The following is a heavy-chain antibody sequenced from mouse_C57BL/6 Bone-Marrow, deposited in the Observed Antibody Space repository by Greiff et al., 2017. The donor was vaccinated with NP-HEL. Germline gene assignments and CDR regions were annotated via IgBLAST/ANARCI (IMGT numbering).Heavy chain of an antibody. J-gene: IGHJ4*01. V-gene: IGHV3-6*01. CDR1: GYSITSGYY. CDR2: ISYDGSN. D-gene: IGHD1-1*01. Sequence: VQLQQSGPGLVKPSQSLSLTCSVTGYSITSGYYWNWIRQFPGNKLEWMGYISYDGSNNYNPSLKNRISITRDTSKNQFFLKLNSVTTEDTATYYCARAFYYGSSENAMDYWGQGTSVTVSS. CDR3: ARAFYYGSSENAMDY.